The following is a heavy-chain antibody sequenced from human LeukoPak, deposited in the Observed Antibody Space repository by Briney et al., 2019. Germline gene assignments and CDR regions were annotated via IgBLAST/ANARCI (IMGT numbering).Heavy chain of an antibody. Sequence: GGSLRLSCAASGLTFSNYWMSWVRQAPGKGLEWVANIKQDGGDKYYVDSVKGRFTISRDNAENSLYLQMNSLRAEDTAVYYCTRDRDDDSSGSIDDAFDIWGQGTMLTVSP. CDR3: TRDRDDDSSGSIDDAFDI. CDR2: IKQDGGDK. CDR1: GLTFSNYW. V-gene: IGHV3-7*01. D-gene: IGHD3-22*01. J-gene: IGHJ3*02.